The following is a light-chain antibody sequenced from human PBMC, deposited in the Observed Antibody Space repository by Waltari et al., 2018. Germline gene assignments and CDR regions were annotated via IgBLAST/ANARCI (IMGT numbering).Light chain of an antibody. CDR2: SNN. CDR1: SSTLGSTT. CDR3: AAWDDSLNGYV. V-gene: IGLV1-44*01. J-gene: IGLJ1*01. Sequence: QSVLTQPPSASGTPGQRVPISCSGSSSTLGSTTVNWYQQLPGTAPKLLIYSNNQRPSGVPDRFSGSKSGTSASLAISGLQSEDEADYYCAAWDDSLNGYVFGTGTKVTVL.